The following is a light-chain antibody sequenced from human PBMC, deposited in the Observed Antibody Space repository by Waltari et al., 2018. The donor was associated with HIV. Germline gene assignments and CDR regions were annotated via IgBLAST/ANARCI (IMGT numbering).Light chain of an antibody. CDR2: DVS. CDR3: SSYTSSSTWV. Sequence: HSALTQPASVSGPPAQSLTISCTGTSSDVGGYHYVSWYHQHPGTAPKLMIYDVSNRPSGVANRFSGSKSGNTASLTISGLRAEDEADYYCSSYTSSSTWVFGGGTKLTVL. J-gene: IGLJ3*02. V-gene: IGLV2-14*01. CDR1: SSDVGGYHY.